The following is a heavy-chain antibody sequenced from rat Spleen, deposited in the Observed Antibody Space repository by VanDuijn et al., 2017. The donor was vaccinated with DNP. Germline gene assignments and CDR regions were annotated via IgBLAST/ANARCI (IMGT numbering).Heavy chain of an antibody. CDR2: ISYDGSST. D-gene: IGHD1-4*01. J-gene: IGHJ4*01. CDR1: GFTFSDYY. Sequence: EVQLVESDGGLVQPGRSLKLSCAASGFTFSDYYMAWVRQAPTKGLEWVATISYDGSSTYYRDSVKGRFTISRDNAKSTLYLQMDSLRSEDTATYYCARHRPGITYSYVMGAWGQGTSVTVSS. CDR3: ARHRPGITYSYVMGA. V-gene: IGHV5-29*01.